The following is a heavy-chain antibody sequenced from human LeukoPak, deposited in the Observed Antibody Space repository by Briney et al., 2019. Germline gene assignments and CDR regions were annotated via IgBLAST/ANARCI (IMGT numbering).Heavy chain of an antibody. CDR2: IYYSGST. CDR3: ARQSQYSSSPRVSFDY. Sequence: SETLSLTCTVSGYSISSGYYWGWIRQPPGKGLEWIGSIYYSGSTYYNPSLKSRVTISVDTSKNQFSLKLSSVTAADTAVYYCARQSQYSSSPRVSFDYWGQGTLVTVSS. D-gene: IGHD6-13*01. J-gene: IGHJ4*02. V-gene: IGHV4-38-2*02. CDR1: GYSISSGYY.